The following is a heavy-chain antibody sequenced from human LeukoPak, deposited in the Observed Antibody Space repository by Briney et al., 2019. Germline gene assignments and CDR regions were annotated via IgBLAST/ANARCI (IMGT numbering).Heavy chain of an antibody. CDR1: GYTLTSYG. D-gene: IGHD2-21*02. Sequence: GASVKVSCKASGYTLTSYGISWVRQAPGQGLEWMGWISAYNGNTNYAQKLQGRVTMTTDTSTSTAYMELRSLRSDDTAVYYCARVLVTAIRRYYYYYMDVWGKGTTVTVSS. CDR3: ARVLVTAIRRYYYYYMDV. J-gene: IGHJ6*03. CDR2: ISAYNGNT. V-gene: IGHV1-18*01.